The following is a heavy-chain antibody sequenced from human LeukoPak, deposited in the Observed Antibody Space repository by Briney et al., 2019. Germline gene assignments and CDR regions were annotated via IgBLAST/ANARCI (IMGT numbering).Heavy chain of an antibody. CDR3: ARDGGRVYDY. CDR2: IYYSGST. J-gene: IGHJ4*02. V-gene: IGHV4-59*08. Sequence: SETLSLTCTVSGGSISSYYWSWIRQPPGKGLEWIGYIYYSGSTNYDPSLKSRVTISVDTSKNQFSLKLSSVTAADTAVYYCARDGGRVYDYWGQGTLVTVSS. CDR1: GGSISSYY. D-gene: IGHD3-10*01.